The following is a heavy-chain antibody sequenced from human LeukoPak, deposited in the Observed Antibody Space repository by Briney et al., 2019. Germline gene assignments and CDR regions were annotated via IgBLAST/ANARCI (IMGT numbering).Heavy chain of an antibody. Sequence: GGSLRLSCAASGFTFSSYWMHWVLQAPGRGLLGVSRINSDGSSTSYADSVKGRFTISRDNAKNTLYLQMNSLRAEDTAVYYCASEGSSWYYFDYWGQGTLVTVSS. J-gene: IGHJ4*02. V-gene: IGHV3-74*01. CDR1: GFTFSSYW. CDR2: INSDGSST. CDR3: ASEGSSWYYFDY. D-gene: IGHD6-13*01.